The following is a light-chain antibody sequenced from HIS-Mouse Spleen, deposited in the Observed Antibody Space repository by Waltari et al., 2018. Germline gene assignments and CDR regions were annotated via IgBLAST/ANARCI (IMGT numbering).Light chain of an antibody. J-gene: IGKJ1*01. CDR2: KVS. Sequence: DVVMTQSPLSLPVTLGQPASIPCRSSQSLEYSDGNTYLNSFQLRPGQSSRRLIYKVSNRDSGVPDRFSGSGSGTDFTLKISRVEAEDVGVYYCMQGTHWPPTFGQGTKVEIK. V-gene: IGKV2-30*01. CDR1: QSLEYSDGNTY. CDR3: MQGTHWPPT.